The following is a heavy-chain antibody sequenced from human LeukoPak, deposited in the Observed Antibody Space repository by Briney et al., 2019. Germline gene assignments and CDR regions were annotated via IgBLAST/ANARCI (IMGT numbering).Heavy chain of an antibody. CDR2: INPNSGGT. J-gene: IGHJ4*02. V-gene: IGHV1-2*02. D-gene: IGHD3-10*01. CDR1: GYTFTGCY. CDR3: ARGQVRGVTLAPLDY. Sequence: ASVKVSCKASGYTFTGCYMHWVRQAPGQGLEWMGWINPNSGGTNYAQKFQGRVTMTRDTSISTAYMELSRLGSDDTAVYYCARGQVRGVTLAPLDYWGQGTLVTVSS.